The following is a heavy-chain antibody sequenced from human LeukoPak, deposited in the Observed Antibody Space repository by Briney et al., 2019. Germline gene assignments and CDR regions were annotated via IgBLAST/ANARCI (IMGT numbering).Heavy chain of an antibody. V-gene: IGHV3-23*01. CDR1: GFTFSSYA. CDR2: ISGSGGST. J-gene: IGHJ4*02. Sequence: GGSLRLSCAASGFTFSSYAMGWVRQAPGKGLEWVSAISGSGGSTYYADSVKGRFTISRDNSKNTLYLQMNSLRAEDTAVYYCAKDPTVVTPGGNFDYWGQGTLVTVSS. D-gene: IGHD4-23*01. CDR3: AKDPTVVTPGGNFDY.